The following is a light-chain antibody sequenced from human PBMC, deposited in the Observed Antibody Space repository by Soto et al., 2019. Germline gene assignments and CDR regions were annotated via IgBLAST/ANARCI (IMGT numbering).Light chain of an antibody. Sequence: QLVLTQPPSASRTPGQRVTISCSGSSSNIGSNTVTWYQQLPGTAPKVLIYSNSQRPSGVPDRFSGSNSGTSASLAISGLQSEDEADYYCAAWDDSLNGWVFGGGTKLTVL. V-gene: IGLV1-44*01. CDR3: AAWDDSLNGWV. CDR2: SNS. CDR1: SSNIGSNT. J-gene: IGLJ3*02.